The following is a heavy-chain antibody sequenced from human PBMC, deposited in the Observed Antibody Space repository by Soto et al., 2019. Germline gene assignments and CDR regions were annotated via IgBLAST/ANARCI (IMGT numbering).Heavy chain of an antibody. V-gene: IGHV4-39*07. J-gene: IGHJ6*02. CDR2: IYYSGST. Sequence: SETLSLTCTVSGASISSSSYYWGWIRQPPGKGLAWIGNIYYSGSTYYNPSLKSRVTISVDKSKNQFSLKLSSVTAADTAVYYCASVRGGYYYGMDVWGQGTTVTVSS. CDR3: ASVRGGYYYGMDV. CDR1: GASISSSSYY. D-gene: IGHD3-10*02.